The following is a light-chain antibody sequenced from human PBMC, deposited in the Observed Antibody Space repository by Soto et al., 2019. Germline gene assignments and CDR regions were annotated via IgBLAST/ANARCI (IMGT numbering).Light chain of an antibody. CDR2: GAS. Sequence: EIVLAQSPVTLCLSPGERATLSCRASQSVTNSFLAWYQQKPGQAPRLLIYGASRRATGIPDRFTGSGSGTDFTLTISRLEPEDFAVYYCQQYVSSPWAVGQGTKVDSK. J-gene: IGKJ1*01. CDR1: QSVTNSF. CDR3: QQYVSSPWA. V-gene: IGKV3-20*01.